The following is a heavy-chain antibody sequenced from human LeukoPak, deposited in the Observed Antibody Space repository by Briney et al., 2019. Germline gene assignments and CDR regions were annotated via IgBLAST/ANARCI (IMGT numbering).Heavy chain of an antibody. Sequence: GESLKIPFKGSGYSFTSYWIDRGPQMPGKGLGWMGIIYPGCSYTGYSPSFQGQVTISADKTISTAYLQCSSLKASDTAMYYCERRSLRYFDYWGQGTLVTVSS. J-gene: IGHJ4*02. V-gene: IGHV5-51*01. CDR2: IYPGCSYT. D-gene: IGHD1-14*01. CDR3: ERRSLRYFDY. CDR1: GYSFTSYW.